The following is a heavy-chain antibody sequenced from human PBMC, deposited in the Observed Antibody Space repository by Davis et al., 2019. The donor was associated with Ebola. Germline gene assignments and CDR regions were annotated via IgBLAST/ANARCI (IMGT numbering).Heavy chain of an antibody. CDR1: VITFSSYA. D-gene: IGHD3-3*01. CDR3: AKDIGDFWSGYWTGGAFDI. CDR2: ISWNSGSM. Sequence: GGSLRLSCTDSVITFSSYAMHWVRQAPGKGLEWVSGISWNSGSMGYADSVKGRFTISRDDAKNSLYLQMNSLRAEDTALYYYAKDIGDFWSGYWTGGAFDIWGQGTMVTVSS. J-gene: IGHJ3*02. V-gene: IGHV3-9*01.